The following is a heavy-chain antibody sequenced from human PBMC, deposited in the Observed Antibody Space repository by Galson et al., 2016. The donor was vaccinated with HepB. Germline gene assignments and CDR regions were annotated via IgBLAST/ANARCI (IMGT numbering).Heavy chain of an antibody. Sequence: SVKVSCKASGYTFTTYGISWVRQAPGQGLEWMGWITTVTGNTNYAQKFQGRVTMTTDTSTNTAYMELRSLRSDDTAVYYRARARDYYFYCMDVWGQGTTVTVSS. J-gene: IGHJ6*02. CDR1: GYTFTTYG. V-gene: IGHV1-18*01. CDR3: ARARDYYFYCMDV. CDR2: ITTVTGNT.